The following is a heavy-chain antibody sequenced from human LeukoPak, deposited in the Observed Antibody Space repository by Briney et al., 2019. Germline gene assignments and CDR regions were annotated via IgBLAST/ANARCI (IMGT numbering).Heavy chain of an antibody. Sequence: PSETLSLTCTVSGGSVSSGSYYWSWIRQPPGKGLEWIGYIYYSGSTNYNPSLKSRVTISVDTSKNQFSLKLSSVTAADTAVYYCARDRRELLAFGIWGQGTMVTVSS. CDR3: ARDRRELLAFGI. J-gene: IGHJ3*02. D-gene: IGHD1-26*01. V-gene: IGHV4-61*01. CDR2: IYYSGST. CDR1: GGSVSSGSYY.